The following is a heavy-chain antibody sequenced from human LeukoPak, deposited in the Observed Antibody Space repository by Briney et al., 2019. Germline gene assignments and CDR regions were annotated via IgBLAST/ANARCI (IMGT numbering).Heavy chain of an antibody. D-gene: IGHD3-22*01. J-gene: IGHJ4*02. CDR3: AREAGRYYYDSSGSYYFGY. CDR1: GFTVSSNY. Sequence: GGSLRLSCAASGFTVSSNYMSWVRQAPGKGLEWVSVIYSGGSTYYADSVKGRFTISRDNSKNTLYLQMNSLRAEDTAVYYCAREAGRYYYDSSGSYYFGYWGQGTLVTVSS. V-gene: IGHV3-53*01. CDR2: IYSGGST.